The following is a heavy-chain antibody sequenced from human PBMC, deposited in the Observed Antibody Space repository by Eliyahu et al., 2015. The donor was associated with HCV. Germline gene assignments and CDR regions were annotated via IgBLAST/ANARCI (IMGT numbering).Heavy chain of an antibody. CDR1: GGXISGGSYY. Sequence: QVQLHESGPGLVKPSQTLSLTCXVSGGXISGGSYYWSWIRQPAGKGLEWIGRIYTSGTTYYNPSLKSRVTISLDTSNNQVSLRLSSVTAADTAVYYCAREEVAISGVVTKFDPWGQGTLVTVSS. J-gene: IGHJ5*02. CDR2: IYTSGTT. CDR3: AREEVAISGVVTKFDP. V-gene: IGHV4-61*02. D-gene: IGHD3-3*01.